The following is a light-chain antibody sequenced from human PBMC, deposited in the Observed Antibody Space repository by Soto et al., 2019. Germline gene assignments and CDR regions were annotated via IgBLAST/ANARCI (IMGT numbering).Light chain of an antibody. V-gene: IGLV2-14*01. J-gene: IGLJ2*01. CDR3: QSYDSSNQV. CDR1: SSDVGAYNY. CDR2: EVS. Sequence: QSALTQPASVSGSPGQSITISCTGTSSDVGAYNYVSWYQQYPGKAPKLMIYEVSNRPSGVSNRFSGSKSGNTASLTISGLQAEDEADYYCQSYDSSNQVFGGGTKLTVL.